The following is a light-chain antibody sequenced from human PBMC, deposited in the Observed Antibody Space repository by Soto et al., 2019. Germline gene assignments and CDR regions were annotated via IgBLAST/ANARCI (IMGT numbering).Light chain of an antibody. CDR1: SSDVGGYNY. CDR3: SSYTTSSTYV. V-gene: IGLV2-14*03. Sequence: QSVRTQPASVSGSPGQSITISCTGTSSDVGGYNYVSWYQQHPGKAPKLMIYDVTNRPSGVSDRFSGSKSGYTASLTISGLQAEDEDDYYCSSYTTSSTYVFGTGTKVTVL. J-gene: IGLJ1*01. CDR2: DVT.